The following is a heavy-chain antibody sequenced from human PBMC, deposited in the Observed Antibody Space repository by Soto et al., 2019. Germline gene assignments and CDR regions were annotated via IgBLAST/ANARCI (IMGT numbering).Heavy chain of an antibody. V-gene: IGHV1-69*01. Sequence: QVQLVQSGAAVKKPGSSVKVSCKASGGTFSSYAISWVRQAPGQGLEWMGGIIPIFGTANSAQKFQGRVTITADESTSTAYKELSSLRAEDTAVYYCARTPRHDYDDYEGYYYYGMDVWGQGTTVTVSS. CDR1: GGTFSSYA. D-gene: IGHD4-17*01. CDR2: IIPIFGTA. CDR3: ARTPRHDYDDYEGYYYYGMDV. J-gene: IGHJ6*02.